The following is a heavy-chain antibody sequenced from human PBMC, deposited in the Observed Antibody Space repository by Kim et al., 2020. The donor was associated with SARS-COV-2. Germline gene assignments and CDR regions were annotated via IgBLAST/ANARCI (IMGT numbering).Heavy chain of an antibody. CDR3: AYSPPLEYYYYYYMDV. J-gene: IGHJ6*03. V-gene: IGHV7-4-1*02. CDR1: GYTFTSYA. CDR2: INTNTGNP. D-gene: IGHD5-12*01. Sequence: ASVKVSCKASGYTFTSYAMNWVRQAPGQGLEWMGWINTNTGNPTYAQGFIGRFVFSLDTSVSTAYLQISSLKAEDTAVYYCAYSPPLEYYYYYYMDVWGKGTTVTVSS.